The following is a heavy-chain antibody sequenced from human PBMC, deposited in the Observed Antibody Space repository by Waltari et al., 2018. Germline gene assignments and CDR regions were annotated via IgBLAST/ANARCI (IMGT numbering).Heavy chain of an antibody. CDR3: ASTAIAAAQNWFDP. D-gene: IGHD6-13*01. J-gene: IGHJ5*02. CDR2: IIPIFGTA. Sequence: QVQLVQSGAEVKKPGSSVKVSCKASGGTFRSYAISWVRPAPGQGLEWMGRIIPIFGTANYAQKFQGRVTITADKSTSTAYMELSSLRSEDTAVYYCASTAIAAAQNWFDPWGQGTLVTVSS. V-gene: IGHV1-69*08. CDR1: GGTFRSYA.